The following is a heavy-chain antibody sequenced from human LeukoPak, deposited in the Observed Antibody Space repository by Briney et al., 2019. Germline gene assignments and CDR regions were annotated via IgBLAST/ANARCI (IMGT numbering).Heavy chain of an antibody. J-gene: IGHJ5*02. V-gene: IGHV1-18*01. Sequence: ASVKVSCKASGYTFTSYGISWVRQAPGQGLEWMGWISAYNGDTNYVQKLQGRVTMTTDTSTSTAYMELRSLRSDDTAVYYCARVNVLLRCCGLNGWFDPWGQGSLVTVSS. CDR1: GYTFTSYG. CDR2: ISAYNGDT. CDR3: ARVNVLLRCCGLNGWFDP. D-gene: IGHD4-17*01.